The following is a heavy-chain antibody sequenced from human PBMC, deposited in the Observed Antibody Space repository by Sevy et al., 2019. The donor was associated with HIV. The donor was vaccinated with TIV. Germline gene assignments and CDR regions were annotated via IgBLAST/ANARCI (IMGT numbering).Heavy chain of an antibody. V-gene: IGHV3-7*01. D-gene: IGHD6-19*01. CDR3: ARDFPGYSSGIGYFDY. J-gene: IGHJ4*02. CDR2: IKQDGSEK. CDR1: GCTFSSYW. Sequence: GGSLRLSCAASGCTFSSYWMSWVRQAPGKGLEWVANIKQDGSEKYYVDSVKGRFTISRDNAKNSLYLQMNSLRAEDTAVYYCARDFPGYSSGIGYFDYWCQGTLVTVSS.